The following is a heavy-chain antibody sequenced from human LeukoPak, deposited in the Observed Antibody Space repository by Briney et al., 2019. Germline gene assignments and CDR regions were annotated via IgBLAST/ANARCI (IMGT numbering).Heavy chain of an antibody. J-gene: IGHJ4*02. CDR2: INHSGST. CDR3: ARRGGYSSSRPRYFDY. CDR1: GGSFSGYY. Sequence: SETLSLTCAVYGGSFSGYYWSWIRQPPGKGLEWIGEINHSGSTNYNPSLKSRVPISVDTSKNQFSLKLSSVTAADTAVYYCARRGGYSSSRPRYFDYWGQGTLVTVSS. V-gene: IGHV4-34*01. D-gene: IGHD6-13*01.